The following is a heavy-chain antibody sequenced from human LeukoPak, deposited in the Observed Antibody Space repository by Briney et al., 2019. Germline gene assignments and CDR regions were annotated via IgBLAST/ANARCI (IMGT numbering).Heavy chain of an antibody. Sequence: PSETLSLICTVSTGSMSGYFWTWLRQPAGKGLEWIGRIYTTGSAYYNPSLESRVTFSLDTSNNQFSLDVTSVTAADTAVYFCARGRELTGVAGHYSFDYWGQGILVSVSS. CDR1: TGSMSGYF. CDR3: ARGRELTGVAGHYSFDY. CDR2: IYTTGSA. D-gene: IGHD1-26*01. J-gene: IGHJ4*02. V-gene: IGHV4-4*07.